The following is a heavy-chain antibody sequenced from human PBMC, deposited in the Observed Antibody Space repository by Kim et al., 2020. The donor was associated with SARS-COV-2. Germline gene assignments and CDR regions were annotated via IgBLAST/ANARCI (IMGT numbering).Heavy chain of an antibody. J-gene: IGHJ4*02. Sequence: GGSLRLSCAASGFTFSAFWMSWVRQAPGKGLEWVANIKQDGSEKSYVDSVKGRFTFSRDKAKNSLYLQMNSLRAEDTAVYYCARCRDGYKHFDFWGQGTLVTVSS. CDR3: ARCRDGYKHFDF. CDR1: GFTFSAFW. CDR2: IKQDGSEK. D-gene: IGHD5-12*01. V-gene: IGHV3-7*01.